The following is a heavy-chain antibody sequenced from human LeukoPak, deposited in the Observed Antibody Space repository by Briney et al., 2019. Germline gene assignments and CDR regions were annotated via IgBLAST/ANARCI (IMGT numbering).Heavy chain of an antibody. CDR2: ISAYNGNT. Sequence: ASVKVSCKASGYTFTSYGISWVRQAPGQGLEWMGWISAYNGNTNYAQKLQGRVTMTTDTSTSTAYMELRSLRSDDTAVYYYARVFSGSYSDAFDIWGQGTMVTVSS. CDR1: GYTFTSYG. V-gene: IGHV1-18*01. J-gene: IGHJ3*02. D-gene: IGHD1-26*01. CDR3: ARVFSGSYSDAFDI.